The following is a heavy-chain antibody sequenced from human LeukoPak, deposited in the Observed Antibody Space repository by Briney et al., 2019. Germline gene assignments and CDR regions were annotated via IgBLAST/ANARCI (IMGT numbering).Heavy chain of an antibody. CDR3: ARDGGIMNAFDV. V-gene: IGHV3-7*01. J-gene: IGHJ3*01. D-gene: IGHD1-26*01. CDR1: GFTFSYHW. CDR2: IKLDGSEQ. Sequence: GGSLRLSCAASGFTFSYHWMAWVRQAPGKGLEWVASIKLDGSEQYYLDSVKGRLAISRDNAKNLMNLQMNILRAEDTAIYYCARDGGIMNAFDVWGQGTAVTVSS.